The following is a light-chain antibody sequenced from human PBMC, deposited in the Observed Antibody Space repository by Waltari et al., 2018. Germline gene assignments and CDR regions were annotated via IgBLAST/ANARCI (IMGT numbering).Light chain of an antibody. V-gene: IGKV4-1*01. Sequence: DIVLTQSPDSLAVSLGARATIKCRSRQSLLYSSNNKNYLAWYQQKPGQPPKLLISWASARESGVPDRFSGSGSGTDFTLTISSLQAEDVAVYYCHQYYDTHTFGRGTRLEI. CDR3: HQYYDTHT. J-gene: IGKJ2*01. CDR1: QSLLYSSNNKNY. CDR2: WAS.